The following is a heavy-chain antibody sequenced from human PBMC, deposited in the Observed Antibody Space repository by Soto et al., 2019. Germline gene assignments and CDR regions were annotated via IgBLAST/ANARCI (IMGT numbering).Heavy chain of an antibody. D-gene: IGHD3-22*01. J-gene: IGHJ4*02. Sequence: PGGSLRLSCAASEFTFSNYAMSWVRQAPGKGLEWVSAISYGGGTTYYADSVKGRFTISRDNSKNTLYLQMNSLRAEDTAVYYCAKNPGYYYDSTGYHFDYWGQETLVTVSS. CDR2: ISYGGGTT. CDR3: AKNPGYYYDSTGYHFDY. V-gene: IGHV3-23*01. CDR1: EFTFSNYA.